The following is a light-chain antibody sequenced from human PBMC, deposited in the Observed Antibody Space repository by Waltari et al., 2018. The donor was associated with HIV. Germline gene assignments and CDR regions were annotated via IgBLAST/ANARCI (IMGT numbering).Light chain of an antibody. Sequence: DIVMTQSPDSLPVSLGERATIRCKSSRSFLYSGTNRNYLAWYQQKSGQPPKVLIYWASTRESGVPDRFSGSGSGTDFTLTISSLQAEDVAVYYCQQYFTTPPTFGQGTKVEIK. CDR3: QQYFTTPPT. V-gene: IGKV4-1*01. J-gene: IGKJ1*01. CDR2: WAS. CDR1: RSFLYSGTNRNY.